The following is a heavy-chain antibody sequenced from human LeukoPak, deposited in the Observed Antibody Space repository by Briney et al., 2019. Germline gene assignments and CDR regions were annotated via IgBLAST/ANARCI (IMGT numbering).Heavy chain of an antibody. J-gene: IGHJ3*02. CDR3: ARDSGIAAAGTRPHDAFDI. D-gene: IGHD6-13*01. CDR2: IYCGGST. CDR1: VGSISTTSYY. Sequence: SETLSLTCTVSVGSISTTSYYWGWIRQPPGKGLEWIGSIYCGGSTYYSPSLKSRVTISLDTSKHQFSLKLSSVTAADTAVYYCARDSGIAAAGTRPHDAFDIWGQGTMVTVSS. V-gene: IGHV4-39*07.